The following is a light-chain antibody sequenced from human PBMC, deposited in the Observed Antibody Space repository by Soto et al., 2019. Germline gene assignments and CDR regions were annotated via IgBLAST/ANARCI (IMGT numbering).Light chain of an antibody. CDR1: QGISNW. Sequence: DIQMTQSPSSLSASFGDRVTITCRASQGISNWLAWYQQEPGKAPKLLIYAASTLRRGVPSRFRGSGSGTDFTFTISSLQPEDFATYYCQQANSFPYTFGQGTKVDIK. CDR2: AAS. V-gene: IGKV1-12*01. CDR3: QQANSFPYT. J-gene: IGKJ2*01.